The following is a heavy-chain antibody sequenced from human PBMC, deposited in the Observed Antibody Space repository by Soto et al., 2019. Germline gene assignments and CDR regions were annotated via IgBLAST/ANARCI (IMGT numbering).Heavy chain of an antibody. J-gene: IGHJ5*02. CDR2: ISAYNGNT. CDR3: ARVDIVATRGNWFDP. V-gene: IGHV1-18*01. Sequence: GASVKVSFKASCYTFSRYGISWGRQAPAQGLEWMGWISAYNGNTNYAQKLQGRVTMTTDTSTSTAYTELRSLRSDDTAVYYCARVDIVATRGNWFDPWGQGTLVTVSS. D-gene: IGHD5-12*01. CDR1: CYTFSRYG.